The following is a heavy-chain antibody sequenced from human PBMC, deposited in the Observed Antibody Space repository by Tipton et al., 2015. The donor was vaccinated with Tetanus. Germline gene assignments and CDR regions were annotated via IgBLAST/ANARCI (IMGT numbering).Heavy chain of an antibody. Sequence: TLSLTCNVSGGSANSGGYSWSWIRQPPGKGLEWIAFIHHSGLAFSKPSLKSRVSISIDTSQNQFSLRLTSVTAADTAVYFCARNVYTVTNDAFDIWGHGTLVNVSS. CDR3: ARNVYTVTNDAFDI. D-gene: IGHD4-11*01. J-gene: IGHJ3*02. V-gene: IGHV4-30-4*01. CDR2: IHHSGLA. CDR1: GGSANSGGYS.